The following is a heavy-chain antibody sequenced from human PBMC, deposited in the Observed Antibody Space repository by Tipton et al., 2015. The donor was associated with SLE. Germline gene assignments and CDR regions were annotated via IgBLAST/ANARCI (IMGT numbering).Heavy chain of an antibody. CDR3: ARGEYYYDSSGYPMDV. V-gene: IGHV3-9*01. CDR2: INRDSDII. J-gene: IGHJ6*02. CDR1: GFTFHDYA. Sequence: SLRLSCAASGFTFHDYAMHWVRQAPGKGLEWVSSINRDSDIIGYAGSVKGRFTISRDNAKNSLYLQMNSLRAEDTAVYYCARGEYYYDSSGYPMDVWGQGTTVTVSS. D-gene: IGHD3-22*01.